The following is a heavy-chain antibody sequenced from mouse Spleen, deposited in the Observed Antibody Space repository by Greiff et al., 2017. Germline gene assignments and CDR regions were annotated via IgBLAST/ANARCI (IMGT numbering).Heavy chain of an antibody. J-gene: IGHJ4*01. CDR2: IYPGDGDT. Sequence: QVQLQQSGAELVKPGASVKISCKASGYAFSSYWMNWVKQRPGKGLEWIGQIYPGDGDTNYNGKFKGKATLTADKSSSTAYMQLSSLTSEDSAVYFCARNEELAAMDYWGQGTSVTVSS. CDR1: GYAFSSYW. D-gene: IGHD3-1*01. V-gene: IGHV1-80*01. CDR3: ARNEELAAMDY.